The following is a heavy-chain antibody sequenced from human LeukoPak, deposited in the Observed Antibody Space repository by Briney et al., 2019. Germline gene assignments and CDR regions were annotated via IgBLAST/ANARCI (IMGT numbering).Heavy chain of an antibody. CDR3: ARDLPGTSKNWFDP. CDR2: IYYSGST. J-gene: IGHJ5*02. Sequence: SETLSLTCTVSGGSISSYYWSWIRQPPGKGLEWIGYIYYSGSTNYNPSLKSRVTISVDTSKNQFSLKLSSVTPEDTAVYYCARDLPGTSKNWFDPWGQGTLVTVSS. V-gene: IGHV4-59*12. D-gene: IGHD1-1*01. CDR1: GGSISSYY.